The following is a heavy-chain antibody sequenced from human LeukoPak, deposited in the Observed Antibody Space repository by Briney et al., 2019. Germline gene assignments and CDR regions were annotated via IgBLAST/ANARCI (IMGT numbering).Heavy chain of an antibody. D-gene: IGHD3-10*01. J-gene: IGHJ4*02. CDR3: AVLEGYYSGSGNYS. CDR2: IFHTGTT. CDR1: GTSISNNNW. V-gene: IGHV4-4*02. Sequence: SETLSLTCAVSGTSISNNNWWNWVRQPPGKGLEWVGDIFHTGTTNYNSSLRSRVTISLDKSKNQFSLKLTSVTAADTAVYYCAVLEGYYSGSGNYSWGQGTLVTVSS.